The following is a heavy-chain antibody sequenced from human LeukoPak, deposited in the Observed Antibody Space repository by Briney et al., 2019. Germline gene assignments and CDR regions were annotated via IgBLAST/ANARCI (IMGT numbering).Heavy chain of an antibody. Sequence: PGGSLRLSCAASGFTFGISAMHWLRQAPGKGLEWVTLMSYDGSNKYYADSVKGRFTISRDNSRNTLYLQMNSLRTEDTAVYYCARGDGNSGVDYWGQGTLVTVPS. CDR1: GFTFGISA. D-gene: IGHD4-23*01. CDR3: ARGDGNSGVDY. CDR2: MSYDGSNK. J-gene: IGHJ4*02. V-gene: IGHV3-30*04.